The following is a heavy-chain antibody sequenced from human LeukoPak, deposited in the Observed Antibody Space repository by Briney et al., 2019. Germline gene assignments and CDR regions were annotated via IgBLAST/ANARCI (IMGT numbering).Heavy chain of an antibody. D-gene: IGHD6-13*01. CDR3: ARWYSSSWYNWFDS. CDR2: IYYSGST. CDR1: GGSISSGGYY. V-gene: IGHV4-31*03. J-gene: IGHJ5*01. Sequence: PSETLSLTCTVSGGSISSGGYYWSWIRQHPGKGLEWIGYIYYSGSTYYNPSLKSRVTISVDTSKNQFSLKLSSVTAADTAVYYCARWYSSSWYNWFDSWGQGTLVTVSS.